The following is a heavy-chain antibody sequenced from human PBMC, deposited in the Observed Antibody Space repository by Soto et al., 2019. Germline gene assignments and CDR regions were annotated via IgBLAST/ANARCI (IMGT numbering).Heavy chain of an antibody. J-gene: IGHJ6*02. D-gene: IGHD3-3*01. CDR2: ISYDGSNK. CDR1: GFTFSSYA. CDR3: ARAPYYDFWSGYSSYYYGMDV. V-gene: IGHV3-30-3*01. Sequence: GGALRLSCAASGFTFSSYAMHWFRQAPGKGLEWVAVISYDGSNKYYADSVKGRFTISRDNSKNTLYLQMNSLRAEDTAVYYCARAPYYDFWSGYSSYYYGMDVWGQGTTVTVSS.